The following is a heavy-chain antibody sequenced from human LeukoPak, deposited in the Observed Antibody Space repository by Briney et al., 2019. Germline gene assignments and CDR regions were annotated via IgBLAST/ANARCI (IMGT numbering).Heavy chain of an antibody. V-gene: IGHV3-74*03. Sequence: GGSLRLSCAASGLTLRNYWMHWVRQAPGKGLVWVSGVKTDGSSTMYADSVRGRFSISRDDAKNTLYLQMDSLRDEDTAVYYCTTVEHYWGQGTLVTVSS. CDR3: TTVEHY. D-gene: IGHD4-23*01. CDR1: GLTLRNYW. CDR2: VKTDGSST. J-gene: IGHJ4*02.